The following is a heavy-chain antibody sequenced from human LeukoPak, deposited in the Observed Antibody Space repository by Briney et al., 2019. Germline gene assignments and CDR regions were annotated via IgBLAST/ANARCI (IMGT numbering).Heavy chain of an antibody. J-gene: IGHJ4*02. CDR3: ARDIAEQGQDY. Sequence: PGGSLRLSCAASGFTFNNYWMTWVRQAPGKGLEWVANIKQDGSDKYYVDSVKGRFIISRDTAKNSLYLQMNSLRAEDTAVYYCARDIAEQGQDYWGQGTLVTVSS. CDR2: IKQDGSDK. V-gene: IGHV3-7*01. D-gene: IGHD1/OR15-1a*01. CDR1: GFTFNNYW.